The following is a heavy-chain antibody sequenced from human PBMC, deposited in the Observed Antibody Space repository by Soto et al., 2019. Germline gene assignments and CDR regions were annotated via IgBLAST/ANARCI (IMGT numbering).Heavy chain of an antibody. J-gene: IGHJ4*02. D-gene: IGHD6-13*01. V-gene: IGHV4-30-4*01. CDR2: IYYSGST. CDR3: AKDQGSSWYEIDY. Sequence: SETLSLTCTVSGGSIRSGDYYWSWIRQPPGKGLESIGYIYYSGSTYYNPSLKSRVTISVDTSKNQFSLKLSSVTAADTAVYYCAKDQGSSWYEIDYWGQGTLVTVSS. CDR1: GGSIRSGDYY.